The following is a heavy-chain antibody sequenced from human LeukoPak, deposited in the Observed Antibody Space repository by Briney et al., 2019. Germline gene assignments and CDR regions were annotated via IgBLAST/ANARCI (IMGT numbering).Heavy chain of an antibody. CDR1: GIALRYYG. CDR2: IRGSGDTT. J-gene: IGHJ4*02. V-gene: IGHV3-23*01. Sequence: PGGSLRLSCGASGIALRYYGMSWVRQAPGKGLEWVSAIRGSGDTTFYADSVKGRFTISRDNSKNTLYLQMNGLRAEDTAVYYCTTREALQIHWGQGTLVTVSS. CDR3: TTREALQIH.